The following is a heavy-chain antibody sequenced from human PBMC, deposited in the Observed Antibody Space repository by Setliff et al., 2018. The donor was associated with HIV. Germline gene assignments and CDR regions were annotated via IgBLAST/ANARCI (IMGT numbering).Heavy chain of an antibody. CDR2: IYHSGST. CDR3: ARSQGSSGVLYYFDY. Sequence: SETLSLTCAVYGGSFSDYYWSWIRQPPGKGLEWIGEIYHSGSTIYNPSLKRRVTISVDTSKNQFSLRLSSVTAADTAVYYCARSQGSSGVLYYFDYWGQGTLVTVSS. J-gene: IGHJ4*02. CDR1: GGSFSDYY. D-gene: IGHD2-15*01. V-gene: IGHV4-34*01.